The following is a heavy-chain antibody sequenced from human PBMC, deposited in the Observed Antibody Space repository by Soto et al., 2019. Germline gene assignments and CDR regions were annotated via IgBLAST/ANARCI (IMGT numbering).Heavy chain of an antibody. CDR2: INPNSGGT. CDR3: ARARYLGDAFDI. Sequence: ASVKVSCKASGYTFTGYYMHWVRQAPGQGLEWMGWINPNSGGTNYAQKFQGWVTMTRDTSISTAYMELNSLRAGDTAVYYCARARYLGDAFDIWGQGTMVTVSS. V-gene: IGHV1-2*04. D-gene: IGHD3-16*01. J-gene: IGHJ3*02. CDR1: GYTFTGYY.